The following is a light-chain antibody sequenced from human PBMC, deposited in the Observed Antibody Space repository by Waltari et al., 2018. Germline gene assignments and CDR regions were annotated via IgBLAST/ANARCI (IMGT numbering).Light chain of an antibody. CDR1: SSNIGAGYD. Sequence: QSVLTQPPSVSGAPGQRITISCAGSSSNIGAGYDVHWYQQLPGTAPKLLIYGNTNRPAGVPDRISGSKSGTSAALAIAGLQADDEADYYGQSYDSSLRGVVFGTGTEVTIL. V-gene: IGLV1-40*01. CDR3: QSYDSSLRGVV. J-gene: IGLJ1*01. CDR2: GNT.